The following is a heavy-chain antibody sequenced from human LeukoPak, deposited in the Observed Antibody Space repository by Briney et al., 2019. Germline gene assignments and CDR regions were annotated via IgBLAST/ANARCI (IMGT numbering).Heavy chain of an antibody. CDR2: INSDGSST. J-gene: IGHJ5*02. V-gene: IGHV3-74*01. D-gene: IGHD3-9*01. CDR3: ARDXGYYDIPGGLRGWFDP. CDR1: GFTFSSYW. Sequence: GGSLRLSCAASGFTFSSYWMHWVRQAPGKGLVWVSRINSDGSSTSYADSVKGRFTISRDNAKNTLYLQMTSLRAADTAVYYCARDXGYYDIPGGLRGWFDPWGQGTLVTVSS.